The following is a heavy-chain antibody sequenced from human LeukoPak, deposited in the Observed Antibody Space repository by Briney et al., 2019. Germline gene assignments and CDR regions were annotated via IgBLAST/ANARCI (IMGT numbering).Heavy chain of an antibody. CDR1: GFTFSSYA. V-gene: IGHV3-30*04. CDR2: ISYDGSNK. Sequence: GGSLRLSCAASGFTFSSYAMHWVRQAPGKGLEWVAVISYDGSNKYYADSVKGRFTISRDNSKNTLYLQMNSLRAEDTAVSYCARPGAVLYGMDVWGQGTTVTVSS. CDR3: ARPGAVLYGMDV. J-gene: IGHJ6*02. D-gene: IGHD2-15*01.